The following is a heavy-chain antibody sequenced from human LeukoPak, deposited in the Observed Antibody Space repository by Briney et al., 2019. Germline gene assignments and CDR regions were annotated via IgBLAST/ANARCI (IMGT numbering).Heavy chain of an antibody. V-gene: IGHV4-4*07. D-gene: IGHD3-22*01. J-gene: IGHJ4*02. CDR2: IYTSGST. CDR3: ARLTRGYYDSSGPFDY. Sequence: SETLSLTCTVSGGSLSSYYWSWIRQPAGKGLEWIGRIYTSGSTNYNPSLKSRVTMSLDTSKNQFSLKLSSVTAADTAVYYCARLTRGYYDSSGPFDYWGQGTLVTVSS. CDR1: GGSLSSYY.